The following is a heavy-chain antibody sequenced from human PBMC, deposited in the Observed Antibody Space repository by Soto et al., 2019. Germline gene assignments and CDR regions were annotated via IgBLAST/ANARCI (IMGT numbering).Heavy chain of an antibody. CDR3: ASPDRSGYYYVVEYFQH. CDR1: GFTFSSYA. D-gene: IGHD3-22*01. V-gene: IGHV3-30-3*01. J-gene: IGHJ1*01. Sequence: QVQLVESGGGVVQPGRSLRLSCAASGFTFSSYAMHWVRQAPGKGLEWVAVISYDGSNKYYADSVKGRFTISRDNSKNTLYLQMNSLRAEDTAVYYCASPDRSGYYYVVEYFQHWGQGTLVTVSS. CDR2: ISYDGSNK.